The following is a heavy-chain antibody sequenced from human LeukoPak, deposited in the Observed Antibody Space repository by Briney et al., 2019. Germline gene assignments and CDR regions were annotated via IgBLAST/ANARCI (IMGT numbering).Heavy chain of an antibody. Sequence: GGSLRLSCAASGFTFDAYAMHSVRQAPGKWLEWVSGISCSSGSIGYAASVKGRFTIARDNTKNPLYLQMNSLRAEDTALYYCAKSMGELLRSFDYWGQGTMVTVSS. CDR1: GFTFDAYA. CDR3: AKSMGELLRSFDY. D-gene: IGHD3-16*01. CDR2: ISCSSGSI. J-gene: IGHJ4*01. V-gene: IGHV3-9*01.